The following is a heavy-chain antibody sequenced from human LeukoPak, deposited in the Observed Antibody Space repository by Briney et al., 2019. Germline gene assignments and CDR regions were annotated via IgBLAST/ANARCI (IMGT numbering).Heavy chain of an antibody. Sequence: GGSLRLSCAASGFTFSSYSMDWVRQAPGQGLEGVSYISSHSDTIYYAESVKGRFTISRDNAKNSLYLQMNSLRVEDTPVYYCAVMVTFGGVILYHWGQGTLVTVSS. J-gene: IGHJ5*02. CDR1: GFTFSSYS. V-gene: IGHV3-48*01. CDR3: AVMVTFGGVILYH. CDR2: ISSHSDTI. D-gene: IGHD3-16*01.